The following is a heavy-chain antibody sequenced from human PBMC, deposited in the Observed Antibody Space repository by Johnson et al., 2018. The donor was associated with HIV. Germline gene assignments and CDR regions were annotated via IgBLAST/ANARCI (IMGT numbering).Heavy chain of an antibody. Sequence: VQLVESGGGVVQPGRSLRLSCVVSGFTFSSYDMHWVRQGTGKGLEWVSDIGTAGDTYYPGSVKGRLTISRENAKNSLYLQMNSLSAGDTALNYFARVLGAGAFDIWGQGTMVTVSS. D-gene: IGHD3-16*01. J-gene: IGHJ3*02. CDR2: IGTAGDT. V-gene: IGHV3-13*01. CDR1: GFTFSSYD. CDR3: ARVLGAGAFDI.